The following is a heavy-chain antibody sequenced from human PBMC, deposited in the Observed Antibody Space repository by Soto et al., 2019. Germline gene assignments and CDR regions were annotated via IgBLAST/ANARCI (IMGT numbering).Heavy chain of an antibody. CDR1: GDTFSSYA. D-gene: IGHD1-26*01. CDR3: ARATGIAGGKFDY. CDR2: IIPIFGTA. Sequence: ASVKVSCKASGDTFSSYAISWVRQAPRQGLEWMGGIIPIFGTANYAQKFQGRVTMTRDTSTSTVYMELSSLRSEDTAVYYCARATGIAGGKFDYWGQGTLVTVSS. V-gene: IGHV1-69*05. J-gene: IGHJ4*02.